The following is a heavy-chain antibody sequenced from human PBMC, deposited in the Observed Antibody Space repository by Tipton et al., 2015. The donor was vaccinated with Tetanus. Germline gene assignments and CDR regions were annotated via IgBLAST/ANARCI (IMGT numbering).Heavy chain of an antibody. Sequence: TLSLTCTVSGGSISSYYWSWIRQPPGKGLEWIGHIYYIGSTNYNPSLKSRVTISVDTSKNQFSLKLSSVTAADTAVYYCASTVGHSGGYYYYYGMDVWGQGTTVTVSS. V-gene: IGHV4-59*01. J-gene: IGHJ6*02. CDR1: GGSISSYY. CDR2: IYYIGST. D-gene: IGHD3-16*01. CDR3: ASTVGHSGGYYYYYGMDV.